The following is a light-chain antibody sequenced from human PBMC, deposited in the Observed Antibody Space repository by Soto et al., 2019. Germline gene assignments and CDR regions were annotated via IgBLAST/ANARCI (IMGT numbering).Light chain of an antibody. CDR1: SSDVGGYNY. J-gene: IGLJ1*01. V-gene: IGLV2-14*01. CDR2: DVS. Sequence: QSALTQPASVSGSPGQSMTISCTGTSSDVGGYNYVSWYQQHPGKAPKLMIYDVSNRPSGVSNRFSGSKSGNTASLTISGLQAEDEADYYCSSYTSSSTLPDVFGTGTKLTVL. CDR3: SSYTSSSTLPDV.